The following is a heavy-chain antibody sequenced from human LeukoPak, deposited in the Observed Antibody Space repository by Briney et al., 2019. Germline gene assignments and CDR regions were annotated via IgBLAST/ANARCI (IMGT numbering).Heavy chain of an antibody. CDR3: ARDDALGDNALDI. D-gene: IGHD3-16*01. Sequence: PGRSLRLSCAASGFTFRSYGMHWVRQAPGKGLEWVAVILNDGSQEKYADSVKGRFTISRDNSKNTLFLQMNSLRAEDTAVYYCARDDALGDNALDIWGQGTMVTVSS. CDR1: GFTFRSYG. V-gene: IGHV3-33*01. J-gene: IGHJ3*02. CDR2: ILNDGSQE.